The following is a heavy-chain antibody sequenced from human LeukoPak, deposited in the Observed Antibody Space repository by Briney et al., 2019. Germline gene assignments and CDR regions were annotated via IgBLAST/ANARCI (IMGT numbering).Heavy chain of an antibody. CDR3: ARDRLAAALDY. J-gene: IGHJ4*02. Sequence: PGGSLRLSCAASGFTFSSYAMHWVRQAPGKGLEWVAVISYDGSNKYYADSVKGRFTISRDNSKNTLYLQMNSLRAEHTAVYYCARDRLAAALDYWGQGTLVTVSS. CDR2: ISYDGSNK. D-gene: IGHD6-13*01. V-gene: IGHV3-30*04. CDR1: GFTFSSYA.